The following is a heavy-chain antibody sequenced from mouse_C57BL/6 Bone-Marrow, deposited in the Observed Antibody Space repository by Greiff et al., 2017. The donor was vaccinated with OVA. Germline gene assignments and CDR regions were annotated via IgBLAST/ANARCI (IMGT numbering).Heavy chain of an antibody. J-gene: IGHJ2*01. D-gene: IGHD2-12*01. CDR3: ARRIRGYFDY. CDR2: ISNGGGST. V-gene: IGHV5-12*01. CDR1: GFTFSDYY. Sequence: EVKLVESGGGLVQPGGSLKLSCAASGFTFSDYYMYWVRQTPEKRLEWVAYISNGGGSTYYPDTVKGRFTISRDNAKNTLYLQMSRLKSEDTAMYYCARRIRGYFDYWGQGTTLTVSS.